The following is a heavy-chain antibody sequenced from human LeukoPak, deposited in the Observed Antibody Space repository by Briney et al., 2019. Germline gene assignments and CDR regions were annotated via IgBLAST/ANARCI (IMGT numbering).Heavy chain of an antibody. CDR2: ISSSGSTI. Sequence: PGGSLRLSCAASGFTFSSYEMNWVRQAPGKGLEWVSYISSSGSTIYYADSVKGRFTISRDNAKNSLFLQMDSLRAEDTAMYHCARDKIEGATLFDYWGRGTLVTVSS. V-gene: IGHV3-48*03. CDR1: GFTFSSYE. CDR3: ARDKIEGATLFDY. J-gene: IGHJ4*02. D-gene: IGHD1-26*01.